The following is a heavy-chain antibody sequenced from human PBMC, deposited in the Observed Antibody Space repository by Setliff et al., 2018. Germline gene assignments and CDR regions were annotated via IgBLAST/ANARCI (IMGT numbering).Heavy chain of an antibody. CDR1: GYTFTSYG. J-gene: IGHJ3*01. Sequence: ASVKVSCKASGYTFTSYGISWVRQAPGKGLEWVGWISSYNDVTTYAQRFQGRVTLTKDTSTSAAYMELRSLRSDDSAVYYCAISTLSICSGGSCPNAFDVWGQGTMVTVSS. CDR3: AISTLSICSGGSCPNAFDV. D-gene: IGHD2-15*01. V-gene: IGHV1-18*01. CDR2: ISSYNDVT.